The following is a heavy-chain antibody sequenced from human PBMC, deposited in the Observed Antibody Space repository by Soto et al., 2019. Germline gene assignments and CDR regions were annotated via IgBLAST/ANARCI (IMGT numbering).Heavy chain of an antibody. V-gene: IGHV3-21*01. Sequence: PGGSLRLSCAASGFTFSSYSMNWVRQAPGKGLEWVSSISSSSSYIYYADSVKGRFTISRDNAKNSLYLQMNSLRAEDTAVYYCARLRSVGRHYYGMDVWGQGTTVNVAS. CDR2: ISSSSSYI. J-gene: IGHJ6*02. CDR1: GFTFSSYS. CDR3: ARLRSVGRHYYGMDV. D-gene: IGHD3-16*02.